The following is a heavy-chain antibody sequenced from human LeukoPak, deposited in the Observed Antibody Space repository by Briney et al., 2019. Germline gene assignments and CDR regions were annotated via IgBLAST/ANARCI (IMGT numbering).Heavy chain of an antibody. CDR1: GYTFTSYD. V-gene: IGHV1-8*01. D-gene: IGHD3-10*01. Sequence: ASVKVSCKASGYTFTSYDINWVRQATGQGLEWMGWMNPNSGNTGYAQKFQGRVTMTRNTSISTAYMELSSLRSEDTAVYYCARGLRETMVRGVIKRPYYFDYWGQGTLVTVSS. J-gene: IGHJ4*02. CDR3: ARGLRETMVRGVIKRPYYFDY. CDR2: MNPNSGNT.